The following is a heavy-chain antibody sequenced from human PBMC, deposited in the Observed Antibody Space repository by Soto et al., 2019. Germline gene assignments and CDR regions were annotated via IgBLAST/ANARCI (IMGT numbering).Heavy chain of an antibody. CDR3: LKSSGSSISGFYYKYGSVE. Sequence: GGSLRFSCSASGFTFSSFAMHWVRQAPDKGLHYVSAISNHGGSTYYADSVKGRFTMSRDNSKSTLFLQMSSLSPEDTGVYYCLKSSGSSISGFYYKYGSVEWDRGTTVTVFS. V-gene: IGHV3-64D*06. J-gene: IGHJ6*02. D-gene: IGHD3-22*01. CDR1: GFTFSSFA. CDR2: ISNHGGST.